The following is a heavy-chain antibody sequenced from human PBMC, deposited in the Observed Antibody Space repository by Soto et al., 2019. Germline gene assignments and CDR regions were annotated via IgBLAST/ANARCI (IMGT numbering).Heavy chain of an antibody. CDR2: INPHSGGT. CDR3: ERNLELLGARAFNSYFGMDV. Sequence: EASVKDSCRAAGYTFTACYMLWVRQAPGEGREWMGWINPHSGGTNYAQKFQCSVTMTRDTSISTAYMELSRLTSDHTAVYYCERNLELLGARAFNSYFGMDVWGQGTTVTVSS. J-gene: IGHJ6*02. V-gene: IGHV1-2*02. D-gene: IGHD1-7*01. CDR1: GYTFTACY.